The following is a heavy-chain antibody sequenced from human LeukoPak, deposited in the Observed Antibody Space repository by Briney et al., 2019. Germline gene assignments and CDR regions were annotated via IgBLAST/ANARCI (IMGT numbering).Heavy chain of an antibody. D-gene: IGHD3-10*01. CDR1: GGSMSSYY. Sequence: SETLSLTCTVSGGSMSSYYWSWIRQPPGKGLEWIGYIYYSGSTNYNPSLKSRVTISLDTSKNQFSLKLSSVTAADTAVHYCARSELLWFGGVNSGFDYWGQGTLVTVSS. CDR3: ARSELLWFGGVNSGFDY. CDR2: IYYSGST. J-gene: IGHJ4*02. V-gene: IGHV4-59*01.